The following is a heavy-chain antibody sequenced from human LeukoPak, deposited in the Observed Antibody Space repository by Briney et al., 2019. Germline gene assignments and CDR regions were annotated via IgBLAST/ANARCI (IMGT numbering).Heavy chain of an antibody. D-gene: IGHD3-22*01. CDR1: GYTFSSYW. Sequence: TGGSLRLSCAASGYTFSSYWTSWVRRAPGEGLEWVANIKKDGSEKYYVHSVKGRFTISRDNDKNSLYLKMNTLRAGDTAVYYCAKEDYNDSSGYAPPSFDYWGQGTLVTVSS. V-gene: IGHV3-7*01. J-gene: IGHJ4*02. CDR3: AKEDYNDSSGYAPPSFDY. CDR2: IKKDGSEK.